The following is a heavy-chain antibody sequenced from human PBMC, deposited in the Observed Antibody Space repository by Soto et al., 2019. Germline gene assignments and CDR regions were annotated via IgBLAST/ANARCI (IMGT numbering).Heavy chain of an antibody. CDR2: MNPDSGNT. J-gene: IGHJ5*02. CDR1: GYTFTNYD. D-gene: IGHD3-16*01. V-gene: IGHV1-8*01. Sequence: QVQLVQSGAEVKKPGASVKVSCKASGYTFTNYDIHWVRQATGQGLEWMGWMNPDSGNTGQSKQLQGRVTMTRDTSTSTDYMEMSSLRSEDTAAYYCARARFRRTWFDPWGQGTLVTVSS. CDR3: ARARFRRTWFDP.